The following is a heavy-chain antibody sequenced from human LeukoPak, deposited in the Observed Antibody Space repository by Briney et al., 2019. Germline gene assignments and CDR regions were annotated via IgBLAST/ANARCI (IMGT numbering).Heavy chain of an antibody. J-gene: IGHJ4*02. V-gene: IGHV3-7*01. CDR2: IKQDGSEK. CDR3: ASPQSGGRHFDY. CDR1: GFTFSSYW. D-gene: IGHD6-25*01. Sequence: GGSLRLSCAASGFTFSSYWTTWVRQAPGKGLEWVANIKQDGSEKYYVDSVKGRFTISRDNAKNSLYLQMDSLRAEDSAVYYCASPQSGGRHFDYWGQGTLVTASS.